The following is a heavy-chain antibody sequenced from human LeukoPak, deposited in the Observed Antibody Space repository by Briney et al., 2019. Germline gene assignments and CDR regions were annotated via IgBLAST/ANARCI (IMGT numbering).Heavy chain of an antibody. V-gene: IGHV3-23*01. D-gene: IGHD5-18*01. Sequence: GGSLRLSCAASGFTFSRYAMSWVRQAPGKGLEWVSAISGSGGSTYYADSVKGRFTISRDNSKNTLYLQMNSLRAEDTAVYYCAKDSASGYSYGFWDYWGQGTLVTVSS. CDR3: AKDSASGYSYGFWDY. CDR1: GFTFSRYA. J-gene: IGHJ4*02. CDR2: ISGSGGST.